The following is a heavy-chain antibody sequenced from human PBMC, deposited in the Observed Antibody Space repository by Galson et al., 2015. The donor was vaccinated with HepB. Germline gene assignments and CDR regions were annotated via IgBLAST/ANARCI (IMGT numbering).Heavy chain of an antibody. J-gene: IGHJ4*02. D-gene: IGHD2-2*01. V-gene: IGHV3-21*01. CDR3: ARDKCSSLRCYDVDY. Sequence: SLRLSCAASGFTFSSSSMNWVRQAPGKGLEWASSISSSSTYIHYADSVKGRSTISRDNTKNSLFLQMNSLGADDTAVYYCARDKCSSLRCYDVDYWGQGTLVTVSS. CDR1: GFTFSSSS. CDR2: ISSSSTYI.